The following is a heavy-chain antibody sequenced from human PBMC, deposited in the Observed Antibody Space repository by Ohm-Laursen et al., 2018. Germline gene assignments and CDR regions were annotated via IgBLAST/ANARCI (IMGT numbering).Heavy chain of an antibody. V-gene: IGHV3-30*03. CDR3: ASWYYDSSGYHKYYFDY. CDR2: ISYDGSNK. Sequence: SLRLSCAASGFTFSSYGMHWVRQAPGKGLEWVAVISYDGSNKYYADSVKGRFTISRDNSKNTLYLQMNSLRAEDTAVYYCASWYYDSSGYHKYYFDYWGQGTLVTVSS. D-gene: IGHD3-22*01. CDR1: GFTFSSYG. J-gene: IGHJ4*02.